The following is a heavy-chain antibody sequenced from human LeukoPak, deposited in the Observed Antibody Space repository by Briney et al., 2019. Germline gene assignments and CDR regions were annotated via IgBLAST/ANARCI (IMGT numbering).Heavy chain of an antibody. CDR3: ATARRDGYNGHFDY. CDR2: FDPEDGET. CDR1: GYTLTELS. D-gene: IGHD5-24*01. Sequence: ASVKVSCKVSGYTLTELSMHWVRQAPGKGLEWMGGFDPEDGETIYAQKFQGRVTMTEDTSTDTAYMELSSLRSGDTAVYYCATARRDGYNGHFDYWGQGTLVTVSS. V-gene: IGHV1-24*01. J-gene: IGHJ4*02.